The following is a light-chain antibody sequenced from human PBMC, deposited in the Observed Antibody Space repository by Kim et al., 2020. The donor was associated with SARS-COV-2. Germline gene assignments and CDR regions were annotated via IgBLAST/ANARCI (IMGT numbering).Light chain of an antibody. Sequence: GQSITISCTATSSDLGGHDTVSWYQQHPGKVPKVIIYGVTKRPSGVSSRFSGSKSGNTASLTISGLQADDEADYYCSSYTTRQIYVFGSGTKVTVL. CDR1: SSDLGGHDT. CDR3: SSYTTRQIYV. J-gene: IGLJ1*01. V-gene: IGLV2-14*03. CDR2: GVT.